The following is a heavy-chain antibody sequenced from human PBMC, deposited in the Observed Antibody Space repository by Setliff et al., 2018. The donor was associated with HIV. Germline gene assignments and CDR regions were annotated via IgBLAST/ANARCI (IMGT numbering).Heavy chain of an antibody. CDR1: GGSVSSRGYY. J-gene: IGHJ4*02. CDR2: ILYGGNT. Sequence: SETLSLTCTVSGGSVSSRGYYWGWIRQPPGKGPEWIANILYGGNTYYNPSLKSRVTISVDTSKNHFSLKLNSVTAADTAVYYCAADRIVLGDYWGQGTLVTVSS. D-gene: IGHD2-15*01. CDR3: AADRIVLGDY. V-gene: IGHV4-39*02.